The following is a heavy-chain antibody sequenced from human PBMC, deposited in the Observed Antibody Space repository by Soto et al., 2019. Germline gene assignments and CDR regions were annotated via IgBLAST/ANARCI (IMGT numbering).Heavy chain of an antibody. CDR2: ISAYNGNT. V-gene: IGHV1-18*01. CDR3: ARGSLDGGSYAFSPVIGWFDP. D-gene: IGHD1-26*01. J-gene: IGHJ5*02. CDR1: GSTFTSYG. Sequence: ASVKVSCTASGSTFTSYGISWVRQATGQGLEWMGWISAYNGNTNYAQKLQGRVTMTTDTSTSTAYMELRSLRSDDTAVYYCARGSLDGGSYAFSPVIGWFDPWGQGTLVTVSS.